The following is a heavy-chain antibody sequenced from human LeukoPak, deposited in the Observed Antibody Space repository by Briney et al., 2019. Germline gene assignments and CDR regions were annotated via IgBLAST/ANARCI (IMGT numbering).Heavy chain of an antibody. V-gene: IGHV4-39*01. Sequence: PSETLSLTCTVSGGSISSSSYYWGWIRQPPGKGLEWIGSIYYSGSTYYNPSLKSRVTISVDTSKNQFSLKLSSVTAADTAVYYCARLRIQYDFWSGYYKSDAFDIWGQGTMVTVSS. D-gene: IGHD3-3*01. CDR3: ARLRIQYDFWSGYYKSDAFDI. J-gene: IGHJ3*02. CDR1: GGSISSSSYY. CDR2: IYYSGST.